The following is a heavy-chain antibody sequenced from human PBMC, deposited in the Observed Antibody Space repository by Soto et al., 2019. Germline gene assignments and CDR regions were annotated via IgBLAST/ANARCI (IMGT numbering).Heavy chain of an antibody. Sequence: QVQLVESGGGVVQPGRSLRLSCAASGFTFSSYGMHWVRQAPGKGLEWVAVILYDGSNKYYADSVKGRFTISRDNSKNTLYLQMNSLRAEDTAVYYCAKDLGGGVIVDWGQGTLVTVSS. V-gene: IGHV3-30*18. CDR3: AKDLGGGVIVD. J-gene: IGHJ4*02. D-gene: IGHD3-16*02. CDR2: ILYDGSNK. CDR1: GFTFSSYG.